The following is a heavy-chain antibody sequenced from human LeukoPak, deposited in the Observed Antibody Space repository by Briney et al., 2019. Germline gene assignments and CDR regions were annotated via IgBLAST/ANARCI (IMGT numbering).Heavy chain of an antibody. CDR3: ARGHLLSLDY. CDR1: GYTFTNYG. Sequence: ASVKVSCKASGYTFTNYGITWVRQAPGQGLEWMGWVSGNNGHTKYAQTLQGRVTMTTDTSMNTAYMELRSLRSDDTAVYYCARGHLLSLDYWGQGTLVTVSS. J-gene: IGHJ4*02. V-gene: IGHV1-18*04. CDR2: VSGNNGHT.